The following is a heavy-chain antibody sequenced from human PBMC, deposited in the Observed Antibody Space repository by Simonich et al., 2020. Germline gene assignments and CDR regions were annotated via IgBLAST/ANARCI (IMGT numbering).Heavy chain of an antibody. Sequence: EVQLVESGGGLVKPGGSLRLSCAASGFTFSSFSMNWVRRAPGKGLEWVSSISSGSSYIYYADSVKGRFTISRDNAKNSLYLQMNSLRAEDTAVYYCARDAAGDYWGQGTLVTVSS. D-gene: IGHD6-13*01. CDR2: ISSGSSYI. V-gene: IGHV3-21*01. CDR3: ARDAAGDY. J-gene: IGHJ4*02. CDR1: GFTFSSFS.